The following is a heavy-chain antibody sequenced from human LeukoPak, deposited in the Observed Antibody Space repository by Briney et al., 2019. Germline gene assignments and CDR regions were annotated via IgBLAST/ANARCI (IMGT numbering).Heavy chain of an antibody. CDR1: GVSITSYY. CDR2: IYYSGTT. J-gene: IGHJ4*02. D-gene: IGHD3-22*01. Sequence: SETLSLTCSVSGVSITSYYWTWIRQPPGKGLEWVGYIYYSGTTDYNPSLKSRVIISADTSKNQFSLKLSSVTAADTAVYYCARGGYDSSGYYYRYWGQGTLVTVSS. CDR3: ARGGYDSSGYYYRY. V-gene: IGHV4-59*01.